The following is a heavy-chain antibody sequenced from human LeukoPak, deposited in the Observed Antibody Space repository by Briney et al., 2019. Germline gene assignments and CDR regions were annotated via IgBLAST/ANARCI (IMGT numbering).Heavy chain of an antibody. Sequence: LSLTCTVSAASVSTYFWSWIRQAPGKGLEWVSYISSSSTYTKYADSVKGRFAISRDNAKNSLYLQMDSLRAEDTAVYYCARYGSGSYWYFDLWGRGTQVTVSS. J-gene: IGHJ2*01. CDR1: AASVSTYF. CDR3: ARYGSGSYWYFDL. CDR2: ISSSSTYT. V-gene: IGHV3-11*03. D-gene: IGHD3-10*01.